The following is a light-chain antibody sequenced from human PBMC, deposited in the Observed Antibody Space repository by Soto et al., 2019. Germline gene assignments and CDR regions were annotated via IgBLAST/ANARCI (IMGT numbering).Light chain of an antibody. CDR3: QQRSNWPLT. CDR2: DSS. V-gene: IGKV3-11*01. Sequence: EIVLTQFPATLSLSPGDGATLSCRASQSVSSYLAWYQQKRGQAPRLLIYDSSNRATGIPARFSGSGSGTDFSLIISSLEPEDSAVYYCQQRSNWPLTFGGGTKVEIK. CDR1: QSVSSY. J-gene: IGKJ4*01.